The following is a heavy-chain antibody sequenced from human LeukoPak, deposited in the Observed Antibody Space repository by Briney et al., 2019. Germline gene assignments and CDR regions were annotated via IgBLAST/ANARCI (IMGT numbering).Heavy chain of an antibody. Sequence: ASVKVSCKASGHTFTGYYMHWVRQAPGQGLEWMGRINPNSGGTNYAQKFQGRVTMTRDTSISTAYMELSRLRSDDTAVYYCARAGGGVTFYYYYYMDVWGKGTTVTVSS. CDR1: GHTFTGYY. V-gene: IGHV1-2*06. CDR3: ARAGGGVTFYYYYYMDV. CDR2: INPNSGGT. J-gene: IGHJ6*03. D-gene: IGHD1-26*01.